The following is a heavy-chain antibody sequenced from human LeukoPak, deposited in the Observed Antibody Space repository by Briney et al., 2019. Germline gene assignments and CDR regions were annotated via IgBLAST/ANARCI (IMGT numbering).Heavy chain of an antibody. CDR2: ISSSGSTI. CDR1: GSTFSSYE. CDR3: ARDRWTVTHFDY. J-gene: IGHJ4*02. V-gene: IGHV3-48*03. Sequence: GGSLRLSCAASGSTFSSYEMNWVRQAPGKGLEWVSYISSSGSTIYYADSVKGRFTISRDNAKNSLYLQMNSLRAEDTAVYYCARDRWTVTHFDYWGQGTLVTVSS. D-gene: IGHD4-17*01.